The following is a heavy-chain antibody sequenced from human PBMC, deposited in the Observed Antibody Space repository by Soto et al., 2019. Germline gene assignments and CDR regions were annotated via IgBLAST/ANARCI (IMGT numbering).Heavy chain of an antibody. CDR3: ATAVWFGDITPFDY. D-gene: IGHD3-10*01. CDR2: FDPEDGET. V-gene: IGHV1-24*01. CDR1: GYTLTELS. Sequence: ASVKVSCKVSGYTLTELSMHWVRQAPGKGLEWMGGFDPEDGETIYAQKFQGRVTMTEDTSTDTAYMELSSLRSEDTAVYYCATAVWFGDITPFDYWGQGTLVTVSS. J-gene: IGHJ4*02.